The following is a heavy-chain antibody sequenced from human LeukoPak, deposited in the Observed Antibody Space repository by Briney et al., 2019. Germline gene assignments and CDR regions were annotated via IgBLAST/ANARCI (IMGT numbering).Heavy chain of an antibody. CDR2: IYYSGST. J-gene: IGHJ4*02. CDR1: GGSISSSSYY. CDR3: ARDDYGSGSYYLAY. Sequence: SETLSLTCTVSGGSISSSSYYWGWIRQPPGKGLEWIGSIYYSGSTYYNPSLKSRVTISVDTSKNQFSLKLSSVTAADTAVYYCARDDYGSGSYYLAYWGQGTLVTVSS. V-gene: IGHV4-39*07. D-gene: IGHD3-10*01.